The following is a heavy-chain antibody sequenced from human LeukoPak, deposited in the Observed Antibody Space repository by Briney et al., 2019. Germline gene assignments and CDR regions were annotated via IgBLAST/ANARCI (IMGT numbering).Heavy chain of an antibody. Sequence: SVKVSCKASGGTFSSYAISWVRQAPGQGLEWMGGIIPIFGTANYAQKFQGRVTITTDESTSTAYMELSSLRSEDTAVYYCARGWQQLVTTLDYWGQGTLVTVSS. D-gene: IGHD6-13*01. J-gene: IGHJ4*02. CDR2: IIPIFGTA. CDR1: GGTFSSYA. CDR3: ARGWQQLVTTLDY. V-gene: IGHV1-69*05.